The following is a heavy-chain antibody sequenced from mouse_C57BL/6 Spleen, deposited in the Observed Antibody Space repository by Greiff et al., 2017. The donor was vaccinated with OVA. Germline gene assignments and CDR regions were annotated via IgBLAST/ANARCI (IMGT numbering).Heavy chain of an antibody. D-gene: IGHD1-1*02. CDR2: ISSGSSTI. J-gene: IGHJ4*01. Sequence: EVQRVESGGGLVKPGGSLKLSCAASGFTFSDYGMHWVRQAPEKGLEWVAYISSGSSTIYYADTVKGRFTISRDNAKNTLFLQMTSLRSEDTAMYYCGRRGWDYAMDYWGQGTSVTVSS. V-gene: IGHV5-17*01. CDR3: GRRGWDYAMDY. CDR1: GFTFSDYG.